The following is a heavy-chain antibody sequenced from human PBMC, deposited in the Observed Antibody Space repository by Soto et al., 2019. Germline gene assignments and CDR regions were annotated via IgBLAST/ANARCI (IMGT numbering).Heavy chain of an antibody. V-gene: IGHV3-15*01. D-gene: IGHD1-26*01. CDR1: GFTFRNAW. CDR2: IKSKTDGGTT. J-gene: IGHJ6*02. Sequence: GGSLRLSCAASGFTFRNAWMSGVRQAPGKGLEWVGRIKSKTDGGTTDYAAPVKGRFTISRDDSKNTLYLQMNSLKTEDTAVYYCTTQTKYSGSYYGMDVWGQGTTVTVSS. CDR3: TTQTKYSGSYYGMDV.